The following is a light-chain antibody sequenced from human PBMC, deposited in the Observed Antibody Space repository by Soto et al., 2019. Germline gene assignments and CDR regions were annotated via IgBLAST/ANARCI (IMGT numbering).Light chain of an antibody. CDR3: PQYGSSSTWT. V-gene: IGKV3-20*01. J-gene: IGKJ1*01. Sequence: EIVLTQSPGTLSLSPGERATLSCRASQSVSSAYLAWYQHKPGQPPTLLIYAASSRVTGIPDRFSGSGSETHLTLIISRLEPEDFAVYYCPQYGSSSTWTFGQGTKVEIK. CDR1: QSVSSAY. CDR2: AAS.